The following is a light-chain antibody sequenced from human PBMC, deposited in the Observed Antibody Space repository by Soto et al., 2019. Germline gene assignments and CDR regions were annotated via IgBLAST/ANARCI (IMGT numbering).Light chain of an antibody. J-gene: IGLJ2*01. CDR1: SSDIGNYNY. Sequence: QSALTQPASVSGSPGQSITISCTGTSSDIGNYNYISWYQHHPGRAPQLLIYDVSYRPSGISNRFSGSKSGNTASLTISGLQAEDEADYYCSSCTTISTIFGGGTKLTVL. V-gene: IGLV2-14*03. CDR3: SSCTTISTI. CDR2: DVS.